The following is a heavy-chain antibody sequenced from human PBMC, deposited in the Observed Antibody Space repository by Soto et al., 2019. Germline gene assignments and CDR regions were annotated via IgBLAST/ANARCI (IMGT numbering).Heavy chain of an antibody. CDR2: IIPIFGTA. Sequence: ASVKVSCKASGGTFSSYAISWVRQAPGQGLEWMGGIIPIFGTANYAQKFQGRVTITADESTSTAYMELSSLRSEDTAVYYCARGLRNVFFYYYYYGMDVWGQGTTVTVSS. CDR1: GGTFSSYA. CDR3: ARGLRNVFFYYYYYGMDV. D-gene: IGHD4-17*01. V-gene: IGHV1-69*13. J-gene: IGHJ6*02.